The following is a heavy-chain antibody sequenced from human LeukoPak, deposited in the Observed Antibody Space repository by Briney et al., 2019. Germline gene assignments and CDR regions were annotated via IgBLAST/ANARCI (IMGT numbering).Heavy chain of an antibody. V-gene: IGHV4-59*01. CDR3: ARGKGYFDY. CDR2: IYYTGST. CDR1: GGSISGYY. Sequence: SETLSLTCTVSGGSISGYYWSWIRQPPGKGLEWIGYIYYTGSTNYSPSLKSRLTIPADTSENQFSLKLSSVTAADTAVYYCARGKGYFDYWGQGTLVTVSS. J-gene: IGHJ4*02.